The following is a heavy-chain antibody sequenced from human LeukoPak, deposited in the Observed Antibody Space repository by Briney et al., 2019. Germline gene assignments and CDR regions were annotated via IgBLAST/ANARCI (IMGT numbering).Heavy chain of an antibody. CDR1: GFTVSSNY. D-gene: IGHD3-9*01. Sequence: GGSLRLSCAASGFTVSSNYMNWVRQAPGKGLEWVSGIYVDGSTYYADSVKGRFTISRDNSRNTLYLQMNTLRVEDTAVYYCTRDLMDYDVSTGLHHYYMDVWGQGTTVTVSS. CDR2: IYVDGST. V-gene: IGHV3-53*01. J-gene: IGHJ6*02. CDR3: TRDLMDYDVSTGLHHYYMDV.